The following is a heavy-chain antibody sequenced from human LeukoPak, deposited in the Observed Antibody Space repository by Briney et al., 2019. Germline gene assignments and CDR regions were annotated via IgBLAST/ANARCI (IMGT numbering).Heavy chain of an antibody. CDR1: GGSISSYY. D-gene: IGHD3-10*01. J-gene: IGHJ4*02. CDR3: AIKSYYYGSGSSGYFDY. V-gene: IGHV4-4*07. Sequence: SETLSLTCTVSGGSISSYYWSWIRQPAGKGLEWIGRIYTSGSTKYNPYLKSRVTISVDTSKNQFSLKLSSVTAADTAVYYCAIKSYYYGSGSSGYFDYWGQGTLVTVSS. CDR2: IYTSGST.